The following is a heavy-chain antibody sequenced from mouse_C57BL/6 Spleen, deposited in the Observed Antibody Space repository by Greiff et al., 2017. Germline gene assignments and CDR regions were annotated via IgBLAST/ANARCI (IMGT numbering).Heavy chain of an antibody. CDR3: ARNINYDGFSY. CDR2: ISYDGSN. CDR1: GYSITSGYY. Sequence: EVQLQESGPGLVKPSQSLSLTCSVTGYSITSGYYRNWIRQFPGKKLEWMGYISYDGSNNYNPSLKNRISITRDTSKNQFFLKLNSVTTEDTATYYGARNINYDGFSYWGQGNLVTVSA. V-gene: IGHV3-6*01. J-gene: IGHJ3*01. D-gene: IGHD2-4*01.